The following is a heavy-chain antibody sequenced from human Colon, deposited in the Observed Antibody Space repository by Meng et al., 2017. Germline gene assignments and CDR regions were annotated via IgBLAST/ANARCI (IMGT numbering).Heavy chain of an antibody. J-gene: IGHJ4*02. D-gene: IGHD2-2*01. CDR2: IHSSGNT. CDR3: ARNPVIPDARTFDF. V-gene: IGHV4-30-4*01. CDR1: NGSINSADYY. Sequence: QVQLQESGPGLVKPSKTLSFTFTVSNGSINSADYYWNWIRQPPGKGPEWLGYIHSSGNTYYTPSLKSRLAMSLDTSKNQFSLRLTSVTAADTAVYYCARNPVIPDARTFDFWGQGALVTVSS.